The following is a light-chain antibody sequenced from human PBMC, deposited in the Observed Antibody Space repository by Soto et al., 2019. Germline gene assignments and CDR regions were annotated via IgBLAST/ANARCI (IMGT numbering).Light chain of an antibody. CDR3: QQYISYPYT. J-gene: IGKJ2*01. V-gene: IGKV1-5*01. CDR2: DAS. CDR1: QTTNTW. Sequence: DIQMTQFPSTLSASVGDRVTITCRASQTTNTWLAWYQQKPGTAPKLLIYDASSLEGGVPSRFSASGSGTEFTITISSLQMGDLASYYCQQYISYPYTFGQGTKVEIK.